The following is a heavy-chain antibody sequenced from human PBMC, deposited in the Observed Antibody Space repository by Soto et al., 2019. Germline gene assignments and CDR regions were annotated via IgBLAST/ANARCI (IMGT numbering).Heavy chain of an antibody. CDR2: ISYDGSNK. CDR3: AKLLDSSGWYFDY. Sequence: LRLSCAASGFTFSSYGMHWVRQAPGKGLEWVAVISYDGSNKYYADSVKGRFTISRDNSKNTLYLQMNSLRAEDTAVYYCAKLLDSSGWYFDYWGQGTLVTVSS. V-gene: IGHV3-30*18. D-gene: IGHD6-19*01. CDR1: GFTFSSYG. J-gene: IGHJ4*02.